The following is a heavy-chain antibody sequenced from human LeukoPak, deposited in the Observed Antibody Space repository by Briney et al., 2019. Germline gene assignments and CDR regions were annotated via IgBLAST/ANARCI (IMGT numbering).Heavy chain of an antibody. CDR3: AKTGSSSSHLDY. V-gene: IGHV4-34*01. D-gene: IGHD6-6*01. J-gene: IGHJ4*02. CDR2: INHSGST. CDR1: GGSFSGYY. Sequence: PSETLSLTCAVYGGSFSGYYWSWIRQPPGKGLEWIGEINHSGSTNYNPSLKSRVTISVDTSKNQFSLKLSSVTAADTAVYYCAKTGSSSSHLDYWGQGTLVTVSS.